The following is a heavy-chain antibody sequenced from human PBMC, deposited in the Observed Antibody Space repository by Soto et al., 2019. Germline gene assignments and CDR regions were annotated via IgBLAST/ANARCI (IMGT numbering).Heavy chain of an antibody. Sequence: QVQLVESGGGVVQPGRSLSLSCAASGFTFSSYGMHWVRQAPGKGLEWVAVIWSDGSKKYYADSVKGRFTISRDNSKNTLYLQMNSLRVEDTAAYYSVTTPGDLLLLWGQGTLVTVSS. CDR1: GFTFSSYG. J-gene: IGHJ4*02. CDR2: IWSDGSKK. CDR3: VTTPGDLLLL. V-gene: IGHV3-33*01. D-gene: IGHD7-27*01.